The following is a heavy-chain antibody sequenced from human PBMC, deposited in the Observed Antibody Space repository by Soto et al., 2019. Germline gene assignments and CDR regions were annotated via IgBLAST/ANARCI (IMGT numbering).Heavy chain of an antibody. Sequence: GGSLRLSCAASGFPFSSYCMHWVRRAPGKGLEWVAVISYDGSNKYYADSVKGRFTISRDNSKNTLYLQMNSLRAEDTAVYYCVKTEGIAVAGPYYYYGMDVWGQGTTVTVSS. D-gene: IGHD6-19*01. V-gene: IGHV3-30*18. CDR2: ISYDGSNK. CDR3: VKTEGIAVAGPYYYYGMDV. CDR1: GFPFSSYC. J-gene: IGHJ6*02.